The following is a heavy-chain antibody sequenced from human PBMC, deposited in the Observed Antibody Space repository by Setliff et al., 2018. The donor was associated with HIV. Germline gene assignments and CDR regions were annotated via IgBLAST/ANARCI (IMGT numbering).Heavy chain of an antibody. D-gene: IGHD2-2*01. V-gene: IGHV3-21*01. J-gene: IGHJ5*02. CDR3: ARESSTSSGVVWFDP. Sequence: GGSLRLSCVASGFTFSSYSMNWVRQAPGKGLEWVSSISSSSSYIKYAQTVKGRFTISRDNAKNSLSRLMTSLRADDTAVYYCARESSTSSGVVWFDPWGQGTLVTVSS. CDR2: ISSSSSYI. CDR1: GFTFSSYS.